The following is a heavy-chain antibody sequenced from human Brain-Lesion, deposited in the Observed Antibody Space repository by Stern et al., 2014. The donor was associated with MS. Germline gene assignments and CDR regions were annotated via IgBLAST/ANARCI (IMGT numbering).Heavy chain of an antibody. J-gene: IGHJ4*02. CDR1: GGSISSSTYY. CDR3: ARHDSVPRPSQLYSARDRGPGYFDY. CDR2: IYYSGFT. V-gene: IGHV4-39*01. D-gene: IGHD1-26*01. Sequence: VQLEESGPGLVKPSETMSLTCTVSGGSISSSTYYWAWIRQPPGKGLEWIGTIYYSGFTYYNPSLKSRVTISVDMSKNQFSRKLSSVTAADTAIYYCARHDSVPRPSQLYSARDRGPGYFDYWGQGTLVTVYS.